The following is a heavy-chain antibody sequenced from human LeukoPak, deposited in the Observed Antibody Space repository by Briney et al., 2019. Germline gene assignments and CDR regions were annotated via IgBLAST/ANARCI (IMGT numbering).Heavy chain of an antibody. CDR1: GFTFSSYG. V-gene: IGHV3-30*18. Sequence: PGGSLRLSCAASGFTFSSYGMHWFRQAPGKGLEWVAVISYDGSNKYYADSVKGRFTISRDNSKNTLYLQMNSLRAEDTAVYYCAKEGGDIVLMVYAFGSGHYFDYWGQGTLVTVSS. D-gene: IGHD2-8*01. CDR2: ISYDGSNK. CDR3: AKEGGDIVLMVYAFGSGHYFDY. J-gene: IGHJ4*02.